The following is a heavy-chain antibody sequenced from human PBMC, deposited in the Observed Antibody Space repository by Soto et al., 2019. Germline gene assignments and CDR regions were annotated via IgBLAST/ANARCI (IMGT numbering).Heavy chain of an antibody. CDR2: IYYSGST. CDR1: GGSISSYY. CDR3: ARDKAYDIFWLDV. D-gene: IGHD3-16*01. Sequence: QVQLQESGPGLVKPSETLSLTCTVSGGSISSYYWSWIRQPPGKGLEWIGYIYYSGSTNYNPSLKRRVTISVDTSKNQFSLKLSSVTAADTAVYYCARDKAYDIFWLDVWGQGTTVTVSS. J-gene: IGHJ6*02. V-gene: IGHV4-59*01.